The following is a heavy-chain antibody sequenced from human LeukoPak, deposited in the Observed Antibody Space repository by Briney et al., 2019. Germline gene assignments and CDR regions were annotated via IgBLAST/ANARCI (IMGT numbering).Heavy chain of an antibody. D-gene: IGHD7-27*01. CDR2: ISNSGDTR. J-gene: IGHJ5*02. Sequence: GGSLRLSCAASGFTFSSYSMSWIRQAPGKGLEWLAYISNSGDTRKYADSVTGRFTISRDNAKNSVFLQMNSLRAEDSGVYYCARDVRGRTPLKLGMKWFDPWGQGTRVTVSS. CDR1: GFTFSSYS. V-gene: IGHV3-48*04. CDR3: ARDVRGRTPLKLGMKWFDP.